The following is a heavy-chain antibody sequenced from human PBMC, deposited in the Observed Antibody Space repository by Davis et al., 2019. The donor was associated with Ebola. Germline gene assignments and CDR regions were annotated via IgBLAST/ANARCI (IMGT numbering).Heavy chain of an antibody. J-gene: IGHJ2*01. CDR3: ARDAEYTSVFHRFFDV. D-gene: IGHD6-19*01. CDR1: GDSISSHY. CDR2: TSHSGNI. Sequence: GSLRLSCTVSGDSISSHYWSWIRKPPGRGLEWIGSTSHSGNIDSNPSLKSRLTISLDTSKNQFSLMLNSVTAADTATYYCARDAEYTSVFHRFFDVWGRGTLVTVSS. V-gene: IGHV4-59*11.